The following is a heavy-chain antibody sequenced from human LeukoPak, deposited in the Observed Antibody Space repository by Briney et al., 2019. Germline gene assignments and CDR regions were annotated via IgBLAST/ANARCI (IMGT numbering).Heavy chain of an antibody. J-gene: IGHJ3*02. CDR3: ARLSQQTFDI. Sequence: ASVRVSCKASVYTFTTYYMHWVRQAPGQGLEWMGIIDPRGGSTSYAQKFQGRVTMTRDTSTSTVYMELSSLRSDDTAVYYCARLSQQTFDIWGQGTLVTVSS. CDR2: IDPRGGST. V-gene: IGHV1-46*01. CDR1: VYTFTTYY.